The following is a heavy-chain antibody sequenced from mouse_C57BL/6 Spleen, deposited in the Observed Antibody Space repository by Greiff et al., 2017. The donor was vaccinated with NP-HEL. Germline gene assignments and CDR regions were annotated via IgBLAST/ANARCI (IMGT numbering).Heavy chain of an antibody. CDR2: ISDGGSYT. CDR1: GFTFSSYA. D-gene: IGHD1-1*01. CDR3: ARDYYYGSSYGYFDV. J-gene: IGHJ1*03. Sequence: EVKLMESGGGLVKPGGSLKLSCAASGFTFSSYAMSWVRQTPEKRLEWVATISDGGSYTYYPDNVKGRFTISRDNAKNNLYLQMSHLKSEDTAMYYCARDYYYGSSYGYFDVWGTGTTDTVSS. V-gene: IGHV5-4*01.